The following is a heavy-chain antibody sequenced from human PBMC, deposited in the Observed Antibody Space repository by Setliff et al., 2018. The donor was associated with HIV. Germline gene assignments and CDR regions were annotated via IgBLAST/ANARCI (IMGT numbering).Heavy chain of an antibody. CDR3: STNKWPMIRGVTAFDH. CDR2: VDPENGKT. Sequence: GASVKVSCKASGYTFADHFMYWVQQAPGKGLVYMGRVDPENGKTIYAEKFQGRLTITADTSTDTGYMELSSLTSHDTALYYCSTNKWPMIRGVTAFDHWDPGTLVTVSS. J-gene: IGHJ4*02. CDR1: GYTFADHF. D-gene: IGHD3-10*01. V-gene: IGHV1-69-2*01.